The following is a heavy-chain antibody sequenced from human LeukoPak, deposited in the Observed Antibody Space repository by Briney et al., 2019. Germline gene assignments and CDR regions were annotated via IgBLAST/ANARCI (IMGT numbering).Heavy chain of an antibody. V-gene: IGHV1-18*01. CDR1: GYTFPIYG. Sequence: ASVKVSCKASGYTFPIYGISWVRQAPGQGGEWMGWLSVYNGNTNYAQKFQERVTMTRDMSTGTAYMELSSLRSEDTAVYYCAAGNYYDSSGYYPYAFDIWGQGTMVTVSS. CDR2: LSVYNGNT. J-gene: IGHJ3*02. CDR3: AAGNYYDSSGYYPYAFDI. D-gene: IGHD3-22*01.